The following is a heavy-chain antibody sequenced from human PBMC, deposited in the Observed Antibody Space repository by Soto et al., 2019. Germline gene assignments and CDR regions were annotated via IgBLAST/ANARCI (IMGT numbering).Heavy chain of an antibody. V-gene: IGHV3-21*01. CDR1: GFTFSSYS. D-gene: IGHD4-4*01. Sequence: GGSLRLSCAASGFTFSSYSMNWVRQAPGKGLEWVSSISSSSSYIYYADSVKGRFTISRDNAKNSLYLQMNSLRAEDTAVYYCARVGYDYSNYNPRYFDYWGQGTLVTVSS. J-gene: IGHJ4*02. CDR3: ARVGYDYSNYNPRYFDY. CDR2: ISSSSSYI.